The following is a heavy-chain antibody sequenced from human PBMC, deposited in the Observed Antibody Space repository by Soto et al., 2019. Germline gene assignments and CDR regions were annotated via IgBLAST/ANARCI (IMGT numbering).Heavy chain of an antibody. J-gene: IGHJ5*02. Sequence: SETLSLTCTVSGGSISSYYWSWIRQPPGKGLEWIGYIYYSGSTNYNPSLKSRVTISVDTSKNQFSLKLSSVTAADTAVYYCARDINPRGLDPWGQGTLVTVSS. CDR1: GGSISSYY. CDR3: ARDINPRGLDP. D-gene: IGHD3-10*01. V-gene: IGHV4-59*01. CDR2: IYYSGST.